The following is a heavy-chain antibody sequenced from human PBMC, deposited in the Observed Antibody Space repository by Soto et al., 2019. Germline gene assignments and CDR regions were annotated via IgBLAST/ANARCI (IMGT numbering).Heavy chain of an antibody. CDR2: IYYSGST. V-gene: IGHV4-39*01. CDR1: DGSIRSSSYY. CDR3: ERHPNPAMVSHYFDY. J-gene: IGHJ4*02. Sequence: PSLTLSLTCIVSDGSIRSSSYYRGWIRQPPGKGLEWIGSIYYSGSTYYNPSLKSRVTISVDTSKNQFSLKLSSVTAADTAVYYCERHPNPAMVSHYFDYWGQGTRVTVSS. D-gene: IGHD5-18*01.